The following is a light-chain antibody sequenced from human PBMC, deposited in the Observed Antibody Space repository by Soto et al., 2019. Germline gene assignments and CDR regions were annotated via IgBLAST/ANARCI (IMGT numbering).Light chain of an antibody. CDR3: QQYTSWPLT. CDR1: QGVSSK. V-gene: IGKV3-15*01. CDR2: GAS. Sequence: EKVMTQSPATLSVSPGERVTLSCRASQGVSSKLAWYQHKRGQAPRLLIYGASTRATGIPARFSGSGSETEFTLTISSLQSEDFAVYYCQQYTSWPLTVGGGTKGEIK. J-gene: IGKJ4*01.